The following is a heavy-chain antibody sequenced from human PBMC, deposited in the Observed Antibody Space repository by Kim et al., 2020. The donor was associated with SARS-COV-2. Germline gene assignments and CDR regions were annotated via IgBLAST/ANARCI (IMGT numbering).Heavy chain of an antibody. Sequence: YLESVKGRFTISRDNSENTLYLQMNSLRDDDTAVYYCARNPAAAGGYFDLWGQGTLVIVSS. J-gene: IGHJ4*02. CDR3: ARNPAAAGGYFDL. D-gene: IGHD3-16*01. V-gene: IGHV3-30*07.